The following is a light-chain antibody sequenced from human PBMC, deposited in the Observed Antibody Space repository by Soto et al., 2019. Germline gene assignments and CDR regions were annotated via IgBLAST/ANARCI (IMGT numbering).Light chain of an antibody. J-gene: IGKJ1*01. CDR2: TAS. CDR1: QGISDY. CDR3: QQTYSFPWT. V-gene: IGKV1-39*01. Sequence: DIQMTQSPSSLSASVGDRVTISCRASQGISDYLSWFQQKPGGAPKLLINTASTLQSGVPIRFSGAGSRTHFSLTISSLQPEDSATYYCQQTYSFPWTFGQGTKVDI.